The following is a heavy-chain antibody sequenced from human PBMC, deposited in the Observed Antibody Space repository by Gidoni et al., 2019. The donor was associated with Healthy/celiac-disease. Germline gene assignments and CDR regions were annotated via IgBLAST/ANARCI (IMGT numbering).Heavy chain of an antibody. CDR2: ISYDGSNK. V-gene: IGHV3-30*18. CDR1: GFTFSSYG. Sequence: QVQLVESGGGVVQPGRSLRLSCAASGFTFSSYGMHWVRQAPGKGLEWVAVISYDGSNKYYADSVKGRFTISRDNSKNTLYLQMNSLRAEDTAVYYCAKVAFSSSWYPVSYYYYYGMDVWGQGTTVTVSS. CDR3: AKVAFSSSWYPVSYYYYYGMDV. D-gene: IGHD6-13*01. J-gene: IGHJ6*02.